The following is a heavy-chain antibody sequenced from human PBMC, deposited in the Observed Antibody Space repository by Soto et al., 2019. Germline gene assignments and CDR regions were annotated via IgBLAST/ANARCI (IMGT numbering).Heavy chain of an antibody. CDR3: ARASYRGDVVLTPAPYGNDY. CDR1: EFTFKGYG. V-gene: IGHV3-30*03. J-gene: IGHJ4*02. Sequence: GGSLRLSCAASEFTFKGYGMHWVRQAPGKGLAWVAVISFDGNGKRYADSVRGRFTISRDNSKNTLYLQMNSLRTEDTAIYYCARASYRGDVVLTPAPYGNDYWGRGTLVTVSS. D-gene: IGHD2-2*01. CDR2: ISFDGNGK.